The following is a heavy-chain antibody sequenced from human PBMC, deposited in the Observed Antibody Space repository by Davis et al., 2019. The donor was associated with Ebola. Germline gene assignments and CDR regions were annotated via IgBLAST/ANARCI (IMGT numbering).Heavy chain of an antibody. Sequence: GVLRLSCAVSGGSISSSNWWSWVRQPPGKGLEWIGEIYHSGSTNYNPSLKSRVTISVDKSKNQFSLKLSSVAAADTAVYYCARDLGEGRFDPWGQGTLVTVSS. CDR1: GGSISSSNW. V-gene: IGHV4-4*02. D-gene: IGHD3-10*01. CDR3: ARDLGEGRFDP. CDR2: IYHSGST. J-gene: IGHJ5*02.